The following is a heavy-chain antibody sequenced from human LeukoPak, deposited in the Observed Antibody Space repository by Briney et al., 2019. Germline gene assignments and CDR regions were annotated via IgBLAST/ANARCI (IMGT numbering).Heavy chain of an antibody. CDR2: IKSKTDGGTT. CDR1: GFTFSNAW. J-gene: IGHJ6*03. D-gene: IGHD3-10*01. CDR3: TTDRGDYGSGTYEIYYYYMDV. V-gene: IGHV3-15*01. Sequence: PGGSLRLSCAASGFTFSNAWLSWARQAPGKGLEWVGRIKSKTDGGTTDYAAPVKGRFTISRDNSKNTLYLQMNSLKTEDTAVYYCTTDRGDYGSGTYEIYYYYMDVWGKGTTVTVSS.